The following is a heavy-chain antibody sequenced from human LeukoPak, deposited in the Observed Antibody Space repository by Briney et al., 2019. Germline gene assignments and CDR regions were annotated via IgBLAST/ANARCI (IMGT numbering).Heavy chain of an antibody. D-gene: IGHD2-15*01. V-gene: IGHV3-74*01. CDR3: ARSVAVVTATFGY. CDR1: GFTFNSYW. Sequence: GGSLRLSCAASGFTFNSYWMHWARQAPGKGLVWVSRINSDGSSTSYADSVKGRFTISRDNAKNTLYLQMNSLRAEDTAVYYCARSVAVVTATFGYWGQGTLVTVSS. J-gene: IGHJ4*02. CDR2: INSDGSST.